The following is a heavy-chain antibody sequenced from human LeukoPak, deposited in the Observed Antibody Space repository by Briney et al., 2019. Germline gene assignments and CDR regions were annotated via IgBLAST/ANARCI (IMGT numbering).Heavy chain of an antibody. CDR1: GFALNKYW. Sequence: GVLRLSCAASGFALNKYWMHWVRQAPGKGLVWVSRINGDGSTTSYADSVKGGFTISRDNAKNTLYLQMSSLRAEDTAVYYCATGNYYDSRGYYTFGHWGQGTLVTVSS. CDR2: INGDGSTT. V-gene: IGHV3-74*01. CDR3: ATGNYYDSRGYYTFGH. J-gene: IGHJ4*02. D-gene: IGHD3-22*01.